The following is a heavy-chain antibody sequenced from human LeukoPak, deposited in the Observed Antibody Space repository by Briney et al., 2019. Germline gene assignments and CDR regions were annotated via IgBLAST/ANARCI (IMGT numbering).Heavy chain of an antibody. V-gene: IGHV1-58*01. Sequence: SVKVSCKASGFTFTSSAVQWVRQARGQRLEWIGWIVVGSGNTNYAQKFQERVTITRDMSTSTAYMELSSLRSEDTAVYYCAAYYPTSVGALFDYWGQGTLVTVSS. D-gene: IGHD1-26*01. J-gene: IGHJ4*02. CDR3: AAYYPTSVGALFDY. CDR1: GFTFTSSA. CDR2: IVVGSGNT.